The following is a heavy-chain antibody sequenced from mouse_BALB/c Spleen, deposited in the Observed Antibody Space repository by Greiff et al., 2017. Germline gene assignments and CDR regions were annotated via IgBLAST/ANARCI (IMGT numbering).Heavy chain of an antibody. CDR1: GYTFTSYW. Sequence: VQLQQSGAELAKPGASVKMSCKASGYTFTSYWMHWVKQRPGQGLEWIGYINPSTSYTEYNQKFKDKATLTADKSSSTAYMQLSSLTSEDSAVYYCARGNRYDYAMDYWGQGTSVTVSS. CDR2: INPSTSYT. J-gene: IGHJ4*01. V-gene: IGHV1-7*01. CDR3: ARGNRYDYAMDY. D-gene: IGHD2-14*01.